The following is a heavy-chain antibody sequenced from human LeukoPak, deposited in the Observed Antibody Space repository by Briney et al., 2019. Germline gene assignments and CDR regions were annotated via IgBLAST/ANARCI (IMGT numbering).Heavy chain of an antibody. CDR2: IYPGDSDT. J-gene: IGHJ4*02. Sequence: GESLKISCQGSGYRFTTYWIGWVRQMPGKGLEWMGIIYPGDSDTRYSPSLQGQVTISVDKSISTAYLQWSSLKASDTAMYYCARRPGGVLADTDFFESWGQGTLVIVSS. CDR1: GYRFTTYW. CDR3: ARRPGGVLADTDFFES. D-gene: IGHD3-16*01. V-gene: IGHV5-51*01.